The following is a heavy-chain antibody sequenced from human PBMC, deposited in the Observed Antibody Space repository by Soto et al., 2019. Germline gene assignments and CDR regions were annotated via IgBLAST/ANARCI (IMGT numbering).Heavy chain of an antibody. CDR1: GDSIGTSSYY. CDR2: IYYSGST. V-gene: IGHV4-39*01. J-gene: IGHJ4*02. Sequence: SETLSLTCTVSGDSIGTSSYYWGWIRQPPGKGLEWIGSIYYSGSTYYNPSLKSRVTISVDTSKNQFSLKLSSVTAADTAVYYCERHRGVAAAYEYWGQGTLVTVSS. D-gene: IGHD6-13*01. CDR3: ERHRGVAAAYEY.